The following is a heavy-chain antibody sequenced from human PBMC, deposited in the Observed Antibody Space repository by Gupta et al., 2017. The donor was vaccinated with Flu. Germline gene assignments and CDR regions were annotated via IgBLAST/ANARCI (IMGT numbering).Heavy chain of an antibody. Sequence: QVQLVQSGAEVKKPGSSVKVSCKASGGTFSSYAISWVRQAPGQGLEGMGGIIPIFGTANYAQKFQGRVTITADESTSTAYMELSSLRSEDTAVYYCASRADSPTYWNDGYYGMDVWGQGTTVTVSS. CDR3: ASRADSPTYWNDGYYGMDV. V-gene: IGHV1-69*01. CDR2: IIPIFGTA. D-gene: IGHD1-1*01. J-gene: IGHJ6*02. CDR1: GGTFSSYA.